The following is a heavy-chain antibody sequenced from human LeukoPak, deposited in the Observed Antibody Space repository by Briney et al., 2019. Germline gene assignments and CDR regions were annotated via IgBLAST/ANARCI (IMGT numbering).Heavy chain of an antibody. CDR3: ASGFCIGGSCYSAPFHY. D-gene: IGHD2-15*01. Sequence: SETLSLTCTVSGASIRSYYWSWIRQPPGKGLVWIGYIYYSGVTNYNPTLKSRVTISVDTSQNQFSLRLNSVTAADTAVYYCASGFCIGGSCYSAPFHYWGQGALVTVSP. CDR1: GASIRSYY. V-gene: IGHV4-59*01. CDR2: IYYSGVT. J-gene: IGHJ4*02.